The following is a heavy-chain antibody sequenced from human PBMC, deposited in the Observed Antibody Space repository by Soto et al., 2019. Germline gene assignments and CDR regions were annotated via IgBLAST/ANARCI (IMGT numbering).Heavy chain of an antibody. D-gene: IGHD3-10*01. CDR3: ARITKYYYGSGSYNWFDP. CDR2: IDWDDDK. Sequence: GSGPTLVNPTQTLTLTCTFSGFSLSTSGMCVSWIRQPPGKALEWLAVIDWDDDKYYSTSLKTRLTISKDTSKNQVVLTMTNMDPVDTATYYCARITKYYYGSGSYNWFDPWGQGALVTVSS. CDR1: GFSLSTSGMC. V-gene: IGHV2-70*01. J-gene: IGHJ5*02.